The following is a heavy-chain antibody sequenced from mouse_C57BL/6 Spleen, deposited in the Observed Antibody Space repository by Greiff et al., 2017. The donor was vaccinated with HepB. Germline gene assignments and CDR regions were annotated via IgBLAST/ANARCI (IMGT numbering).Heavy chain of an antibody. CDR3: TRDYGSSYGYFDV. D-gene: IGHD1-1*01. J-gene: IGHJ1*03. Sequence: QVQLQQSGAELVRPGASVTLSCKASGYTFTDYEMHWVKQTPVHGLEWIGAIDPETGGTAYNQKFKGKAILTADTSSSTAYMELRSLTSEDSAVYYCTRDYGSSYGYFDVWGTGTTVTVSS. CDR2: IDPETGGT. V-gene: IGHV1-15*01. CDR1: GYTFTDYE.